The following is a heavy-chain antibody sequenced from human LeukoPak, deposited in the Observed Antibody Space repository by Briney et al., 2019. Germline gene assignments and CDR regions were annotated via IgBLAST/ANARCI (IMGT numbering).Heavy chain of an antibody. Sequence: SETLSLTCTVSGGSISSSSYYWGWIRQPPGKGLEWIGSIYYSGSTYYNPSLKSRVTISVDTSKNQFSLKLSSVTVADTAVYYCARATPIAARYYYGMDVWGQGTTVTVPS. D-gene: IGHD6-6*01. CDR3: ARATPIAARYYYGMDV. V-gene: IGHV4-39*07. CDR2: IYYSGST. CDR1: GGSISSSSYY. J-gene: IGHJ6*02.